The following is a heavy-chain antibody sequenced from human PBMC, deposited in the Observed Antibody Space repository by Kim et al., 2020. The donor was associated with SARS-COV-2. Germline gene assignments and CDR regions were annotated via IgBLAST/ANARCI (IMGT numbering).Heavy chain of an antibody. V-gene: IGHV1-18*01. D-gene: IGHD6-6*01. CDR1: GYTFTSYG. CDR2: ISAYNGNT. CDR3: ARRSSSPQHYYYYYGMDV. Sequence: ASVKVSCKASGYTFTSYGISWVRQAPGQGLEWMGWISAYNGNTNYAQKLQGRVTMTTDTSTSTAYMELRSLRSDDTAVYYCARRSSSPQHYYYYYGMDVWGQGNTVTVSS. J-gene: IGHJ6*02.